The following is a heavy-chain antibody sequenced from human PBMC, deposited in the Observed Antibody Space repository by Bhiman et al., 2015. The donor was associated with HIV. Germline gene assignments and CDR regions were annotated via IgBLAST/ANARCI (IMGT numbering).Heavy chain of an antibody. J-gene: IGHJ6*02. D-gene: IGHD3-9*01. V-gene: IGHV3-9*01. Sequence: EVQLVESGGGLVQPGGSLRISCAASGFTFDDYAMHWVRQAPGKGLEWVSGISWNSASIGYADSVKGRFTISRDNAKNSLYLQMNSLRAEDTAVYYCARDGQSFDWLLLNYYHHGMDVWGQGTTVTVSS. CDR3: ARDGQSFDWLLLNYYHHGMDV. CDR1: GFTFDDYA. CDR2: ISWNSASI.